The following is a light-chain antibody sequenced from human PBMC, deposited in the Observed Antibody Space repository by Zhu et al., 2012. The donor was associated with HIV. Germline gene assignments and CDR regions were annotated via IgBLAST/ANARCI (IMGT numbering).Light chain of an antibody. CDR1: QSVSSNY. V-gene: IGKV3-20*01. Sequence: EIVLTQSPGTLSLSPGEGATLSCRASQSVSSNYLAWYQQKPGQAPRLLIYGASTRAIGIPDRFSGSGSGTDFTLTINRLEPEDFAVYYCQQYASLPPTFGPGTKVDF. CDR3: QQYASLPPT. J-gene: IGKJ3*01. CDR2: GAS.